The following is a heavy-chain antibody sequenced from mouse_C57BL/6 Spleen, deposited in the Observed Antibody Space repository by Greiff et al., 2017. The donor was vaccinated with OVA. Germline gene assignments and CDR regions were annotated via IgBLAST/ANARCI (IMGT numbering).Heavy chain of an antibody. J-gene: IGHJ2*01. CDR2: IYPGSGST. CDR1: GYTFTSYW. Sequence: VKLQQPGAELVKPGASVKMSCKASGYTFTSYWITWVKQRPGQGLEWIGDIYPGSGSTNYNEKFKSKATLTVDTSSSTAYMQLSSLTSEDSAVYYCARDSSGYGGYYFDYWGQGTTLTVSS. CDR3: ARDSSGYGGYYFDY. V-gene: IGHV1-55*01. D-gene: IGHD3-2*02.